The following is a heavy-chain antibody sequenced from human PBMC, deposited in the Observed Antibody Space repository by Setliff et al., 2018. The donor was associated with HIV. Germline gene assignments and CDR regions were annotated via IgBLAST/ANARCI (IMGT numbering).Heavy chain of an antibody. V-gene: IGHV3-7*01. J-gene: IGHJ6*02. Sequence: AGGSLRLSCAASGFTFSRYWMSWVRQAPGKGLEWVANINQDGSEKYYVDSVKGRFTISRDNAKNSLYLQMNSLRADDTAVYYCARGVRGVVNGMDVWGQGTTVTVSS. CDR1: GFTFSRYW. CDR2: INQDGSEK. D-gene: IGHD3-10*01. CDR3: ARGVRGVVNGMDV.